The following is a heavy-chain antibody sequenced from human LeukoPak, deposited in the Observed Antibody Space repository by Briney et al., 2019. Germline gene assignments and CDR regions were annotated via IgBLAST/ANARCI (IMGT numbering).Heavy chain of an antibody. CDR2: ITGSGDTA. CDR3: VKDYSTIAAAANPLFDY. CDR1: GFTFSSYW. D-gene: IGHD6-25*01. V-gene: IGHV3-23*01. Sequence: GGSLRLSCAASGFTFSSYWMHWVRQAPGKGLEWVSSITGSGDTAFYADSVKGRFTISRDNSKNMLYLQMHSLRDEDTAVYYCVKDYSTIAAAANPLFDYWGQGALVTVSS. J-gene: IGHJ4*02.